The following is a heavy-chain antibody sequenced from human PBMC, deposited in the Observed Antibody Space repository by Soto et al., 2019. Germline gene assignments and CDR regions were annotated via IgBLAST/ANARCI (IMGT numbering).Heavy chain of an antibody. CDR1: GFIFSNYA. CDR3: AKSPGSPYYYAMDV. J-gene: IGHJ6*02. CDR2: ISYSGGST. Sequence: EVQVLESGGGLVQPGGSLRLSCAASGFIFSNYAFNWVRQAPGKGLEWVSGISYSGGSTNYADSVKGRFTFSRDNSKNTLYLQMDSLRAEDTALYYCAKSPGSPYYYAMDVWGQGTTVTVS. V-gene: IGHV3-23*01.